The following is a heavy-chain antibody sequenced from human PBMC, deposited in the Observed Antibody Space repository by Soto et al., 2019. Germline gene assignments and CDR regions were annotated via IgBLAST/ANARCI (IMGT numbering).Heavy chain of an antibody. CDR1: GFTFTSSA. J-gene: IGHJ4*02. CDR2: IVVGSGNT. CDR3: AAVPTTRFREGY. Sequence: GASVKVSCKASGFTFTSSAMQWVRQARGQRLEWIGWIVVGSGNTNYAQKFQERVTITRDMSTSTAYMELSSLRSEDTAVYYCAAVPTTRFREGYWGQGTLVTVSS. V-gene: IGHV1-58*02. D-gene: IGHD4-17*01.